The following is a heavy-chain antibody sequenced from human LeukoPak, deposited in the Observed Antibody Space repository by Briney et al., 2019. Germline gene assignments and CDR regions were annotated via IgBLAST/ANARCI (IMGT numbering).Heavy chain of an antibody. J-gene: IGHJ4*02. V-gene: IGHV1-2*02. CDR2: INPSSGGT. CDR3: ARANPHDFDY. Sequence: ASVKVSCKASGYTFTGYYMHWVRQAPGQGLEWLGWINPSSGGTKYAQKFQGRVTMTRDTYISTAYMELSRMRSDDAAVYYCARANPHDFDYWGQGNLVTVSS. CDR1: GYTFTGYY.